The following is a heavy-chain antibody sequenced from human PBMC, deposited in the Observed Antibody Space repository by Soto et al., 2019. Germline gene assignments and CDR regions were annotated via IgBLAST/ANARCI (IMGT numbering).Heavy chain of an antibody. V-gene: IGHV1-69*13. Sequence: SVQVSCKASGCTFSSYAISWVRQAPGQRLEWMRGLMPIFSTAHYAQKFQGRVTFTADESMSTAYMELSSLRSDHTDVYYCARVHRSQYYYYYGMDVCGRGPTVTVSS. CDR3: ARVHRSQYYYYYGMDV. J-gene: IGHJ6*02. CDR1: GCTFSSYA. CDR2: LMPIFSTA.